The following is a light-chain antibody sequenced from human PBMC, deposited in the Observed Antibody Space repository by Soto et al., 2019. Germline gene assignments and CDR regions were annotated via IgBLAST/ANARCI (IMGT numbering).Light chain of an antibody. J-gene: IGKJ5*01. V-gene: IGKV3-11*01. CDR1: QSAKTF. CDR2: DAS. CDR3: QQFDDSVT. Sequence: EIVLTQSPATLSLSPGERATLSCRASQSAKTFLVWYQQRPGQAPRLLIHDASHRAAGIPARFSGSGFGTDFTLTISRLEPEDSAVSYCQQFDDSVTFGQGTRLE.